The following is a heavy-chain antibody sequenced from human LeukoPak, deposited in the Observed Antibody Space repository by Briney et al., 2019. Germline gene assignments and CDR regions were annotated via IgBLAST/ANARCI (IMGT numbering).Heavy chain of an antibody. Sequence: GGSLRLSCAASGFTFSTYTMNWVRQAPGKGLEWVSSISSSSSYIYYADSVKGRFTISRDNSKNTLYLQMNSLRAEDTAVYYCAKDATNYYDSSGYYYSWFDPWGQGTLVTVSS. CDR2: ISSSSSYI. CDR3: AKDATNYYDSSGYYYSWFDP. J-gene: IGHJ5*02. CDR1: GFTFSTYT. V-gene: IGHV3-21*04. D-gene: IGHD3-22*01.